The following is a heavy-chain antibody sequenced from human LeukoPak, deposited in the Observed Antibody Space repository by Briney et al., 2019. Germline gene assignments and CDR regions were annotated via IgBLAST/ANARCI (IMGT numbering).Heavy chain of an antibody. CDR3: ARDLVFYYYDSSGYFGAFDI. D-gene: IGHD3-22*01. CDR1: GFTFDDYV. CDR2: ISWNSGSI. V-gene: IGHV3-9*01. Sequence: GGSLRLSCAASGFTFDDYVMHWVRQAPGKGLEWVSGISWNSGSIGYADSVKGRFTISRDNAKNSLYLQMNSLRAEDTAVYYCARDLVFYYYDSSGYFGAFDIWGQGTMVTVSS. J-gene: IGHJ3*02.